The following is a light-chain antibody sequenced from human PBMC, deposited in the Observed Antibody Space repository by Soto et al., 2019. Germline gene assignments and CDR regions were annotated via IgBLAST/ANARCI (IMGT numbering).Light chain of an antibody. CDR2: GAS. Sequence: IVMTQPPVTLSVSPGERATLSRRAGQSVSSNLAWYQQKPGQAPRLLIYGASTRATGIPARFTGSGSGTEFTLTISSLQFDDSAVYYCQQYNNWWTFGQRTKVDIK. J-gene: IGKJ1*01. V-gene: IGKV3-15*01. CDR3: QQYNNWWT. CDR1: QSVSSN.